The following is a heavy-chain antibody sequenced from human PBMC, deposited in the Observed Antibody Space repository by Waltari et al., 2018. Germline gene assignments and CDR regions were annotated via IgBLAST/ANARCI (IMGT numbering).Heavy chain of an antibody. J-gene: IGHJ6*02. CDR1: GGSISSGSVY. D-gene: IGHD3-9*01. V-gene: IGHV4-61*02. CDR3: ARDEARYYDIMTGGGYYGLDV. CDR2: IFTSGRT. Sequence: QVQLQESGPGLVRPSQTLSLTCTVSGGSISSGSVYWTWIRQPAGKGLEWVGHIFTSGRTKDNPSRKSRVSVSLDTSENQFSLRLSSVTAADTAVYDCARDEARYYDIMTGGGYYGLDVWGQGTTVTVSS.